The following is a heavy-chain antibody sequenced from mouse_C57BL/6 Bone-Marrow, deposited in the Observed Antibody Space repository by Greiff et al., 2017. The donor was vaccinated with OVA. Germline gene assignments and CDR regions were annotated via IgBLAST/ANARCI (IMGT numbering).Heavy chain of an antibody. J-gene: IGHJ2*01. CDR1: GYTFTDYY. V-gene: IGHV1-26*01. CDR3: ASGRSYFDY. CDR2: INPNNGGT. Sequence: VQLKESGPELVKPGASVKISCKASGYTFTDYYMNWVKQSHGKSLEWIGDINPNNGGTSYNQKFKGKATLTVDKSSSTAYMELRSLTSEDSAVYYCASGRSYFDYWGQGTTLTVSS.